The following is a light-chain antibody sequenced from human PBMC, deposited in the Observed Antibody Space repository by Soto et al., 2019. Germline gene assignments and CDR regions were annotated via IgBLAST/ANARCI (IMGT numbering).Light chain of an antibody. V-gene: IGKV1-5*03. J-gene: IGKJ1*01. CDR1: ENISSW. CDR3: QQYSAKWT. CDR2: KGS. Sequence: DIQMTQSPSTLSASVGDRVTITCRASENISSWLAWFQQKPGKAPKLLIYKGSILESGVSSRFSGSESGTEFTLTISSLQPDDFATYFCQQYSAKWTFGQGTKVEIK.